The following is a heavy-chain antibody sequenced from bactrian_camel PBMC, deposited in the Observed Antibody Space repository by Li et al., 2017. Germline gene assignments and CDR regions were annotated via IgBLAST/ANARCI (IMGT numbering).Heavy chain of an antibody. CDR3: ATGDEWYYVDY. Sequence: HVQLVESGGGLVQPGGSLRLSCAASGFTFSTYWMHWVRQVPGKGLEWVSRISSGGGTTYYAGSVKGRLTISRDNAKSTLYLQMNSLKTEDTAVYYCATGDEWYYVDYWGRGPRSPSP. J-gene: IGHJ4*01. D-gene: IGHD2*01. CDR1: GFTFSTYW. V-gene: IGHV3S1*01. CDR2: ISSGGGTT.